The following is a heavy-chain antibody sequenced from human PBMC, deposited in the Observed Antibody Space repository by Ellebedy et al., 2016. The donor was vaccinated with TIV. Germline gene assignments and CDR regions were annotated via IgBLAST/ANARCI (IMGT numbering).Heavy chain of an antibody. CDR1: GFTFSSYA. J-gene: IGHJ4*02. D-gene: IGHD2-21*02. Sequence: GESLKISCAASGFTFSSYAMSWVRQAPGKGLEWASAISGSGGSTHYADSVKGRFTISRDNSKNTLYLQMNSLGVDDTAVYYCARDRHVDRGDCLDYWGQGTLVTVSS. CDR2: ISGSGGST. V-gene: IGHV3-23*01. CDR3: ARDRHVDRGDCLDY.